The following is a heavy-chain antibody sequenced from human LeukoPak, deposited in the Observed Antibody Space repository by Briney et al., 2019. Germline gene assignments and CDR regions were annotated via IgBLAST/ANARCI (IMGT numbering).Heavy chain of an antibody. V-gene: IGHV4-4*07. CDR2: IYTSGST. Sequence: SETLSLTCTVSGGSISSYYWSWIRQPAGKGLEWIGRIYTSGSTNYNPSLKSRVTISVDKSKNQFSLKLSSVTAADTAVYYCARESARSLFDYWGQGTPVTVSS. D-gene: IGHD6-6*01. J-gene: IGHJ4*02. CDR1: GGSISSYY. CDR3: ARESARSLFDY.